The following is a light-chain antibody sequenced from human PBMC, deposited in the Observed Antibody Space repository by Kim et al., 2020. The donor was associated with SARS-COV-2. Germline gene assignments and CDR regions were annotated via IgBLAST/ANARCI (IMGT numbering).Light chain of an antibody. V-gene: IGKV1-33*01. CDR2: DAS. J-gene: IGKJ2*01. Sequence: SASVGDRVTITCQASQDVKKYLNWYQQKPGKAPKLLIYDASNLETGVPARFSGSRSETDFTFTINSLQPEDIATYFCHQYESLPYTFGQGTKLEI. CDR1: QDVKKY. CDR3: HQYESLPYT.